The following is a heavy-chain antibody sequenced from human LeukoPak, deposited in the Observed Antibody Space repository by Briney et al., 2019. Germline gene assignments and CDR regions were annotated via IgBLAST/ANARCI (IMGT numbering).Heavy chain of an antibody. D-gene: IGHD3-22*01. CDR3: TTVYSDSGGFYFNYCDY. CDR1: GFTVSNAW. Sequence: PGGSLRLSCAASGFTVSNAWMSWVRQAPGKGLERVGRIKSKTDGETTDYAAPVKGRFTISRDDSKNTLYLQMNSLKTEDTAVYYCTTVYSDSGGFYFNYCDYWGQGTLVTVST. J-gene: IGHJ4*02. CDR2: IKSKTDGETT. V-gene: IGHV3-15*01.